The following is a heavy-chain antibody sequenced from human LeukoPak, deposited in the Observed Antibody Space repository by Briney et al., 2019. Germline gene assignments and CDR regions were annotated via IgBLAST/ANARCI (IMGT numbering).Heavy chain of an antibody. D-gene: IGHD2-15*01. Sequence: PSETLSLTCTVSGGSISSYYWSWIRQPAGKGLEWIGRIYTSGSTNYNPSLKSRVTMSVDTSKNQFSLELSSVTAADTAVYYCAREIGYCSGGSCYPGYFQHWGQGTLVTVSS. V-gene: IGHV4-4*07. CDR2: IYTSGST. CDR1: GGSISSYY. CDR3: AREIGYCSGGSCYPGYFQH. J-gene: IGHJ1*01.